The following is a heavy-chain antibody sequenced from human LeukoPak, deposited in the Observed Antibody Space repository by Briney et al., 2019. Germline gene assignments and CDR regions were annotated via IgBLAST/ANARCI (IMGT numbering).Heavy chain of an antibody. D-gene: IGHD4-17*01. V-gene: IGHV3-30-3*01. Sequence: GGSLRLSCAASGFTFSSYAMHWVRQAPGKGLEWVAVISYDGSNKYYADPVKGRFTISRDNSKNTLYLQMNSLRAEDTAVYYCARDRRDYGDYVGYFQHWGQGTLVTVSS. CDR1: GFTFSSYA. J-gene: IGHJ1*01. CDR3: ARDRRDYGDYVGYFQH. CDR2: ISYDGSNK.